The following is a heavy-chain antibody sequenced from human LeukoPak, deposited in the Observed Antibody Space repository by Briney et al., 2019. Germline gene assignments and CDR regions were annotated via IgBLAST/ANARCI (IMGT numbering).Heavy chain of an antibody. CDR2: IYYSGNT. D-gene: IGHD4-17*01. Sequence: SQTLSLTCSVFGGSFSIGGYSWTWIRQLPGRGLEWIGYIYYSGNTYYNPSLKSRVTISVDTSKNQFSLKLSSVTAADTAVYYCARGVELTTTVTSYSFDYWGQGTLVTVSS. V-gene: IGHV4-31*03. CDR1: GGSFSIGGYS. CDR3: ARGVELTTTVTSYSFDY. J-gene: IGHJ4*02.